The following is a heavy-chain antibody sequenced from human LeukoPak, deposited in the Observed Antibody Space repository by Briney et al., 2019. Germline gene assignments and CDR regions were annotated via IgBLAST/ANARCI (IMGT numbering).Heavy chain of an antibody. V-gene: IGHV3-53*01. CDR1: GFTVSSNY. CDR3: AREWGSGYFSLDY. J-gene: IGHJ4*02. CDR2: LYGGGST. Sequence: GGSLRLSCAASGFTVSSNYMSWVRQAPGKGLGWVSVLYGGGSTYYIDSVKGRFTISRDNSKNTLYLQMNSLRAEDTAVYYCAREWGSGYFSLDYWGQGTLVTVSS. D-gene: IGHD5-12*01.